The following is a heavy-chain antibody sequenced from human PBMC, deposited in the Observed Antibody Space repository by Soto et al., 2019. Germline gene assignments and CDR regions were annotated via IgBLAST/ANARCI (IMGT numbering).Heavy chain of an antibody. V-gene: IGHV1-46*03. D-gene: IGHD5-12*01. CDR2: INPSGGST. J-gene: IGHJ3*02. Sequence: GASVKASCKASGYTFTSYYMHGVRQAPGQGLEWMGIINPSGGSTSYAQKFQGRVTMTRDTSTSTVYMELSSLRSEDTAVYYCARPLPVFNGYDYYAFDIWGQGTMVTVSS. CDR1: GYTFTSYY. CDR3: ARPLPVFNGYDYYAFDI.